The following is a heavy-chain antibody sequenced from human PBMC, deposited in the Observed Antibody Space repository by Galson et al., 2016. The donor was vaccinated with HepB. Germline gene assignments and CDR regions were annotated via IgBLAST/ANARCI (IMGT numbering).Heavy chain of an antibody. D-gene: IGHD6-19*01. J-gene: IGHJ4*02. CDR2: ISWNSGSV. CDR1: GFTFDDYA. Sequence: SLRLSCAASGFTFDDYAMHWVRQAPGKGLEWVSGISWNSGSVGYADSVKGRFIISRDNAKNSLYLQMNSLRADDTALHYCGKGAGYGSGWVDYWGQGTLVTVSS. CDR3: GKGAGYGSGWVDY. V-gene: IGHV3-9*01.